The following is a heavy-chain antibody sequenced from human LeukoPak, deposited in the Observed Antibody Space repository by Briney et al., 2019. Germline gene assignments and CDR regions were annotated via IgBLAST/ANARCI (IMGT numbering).Heavy chain of an antibody. CDR2: IIPILGIA. CDR1: GGTFSSYA. CDR3: LLIFLYGTWFTPRELPPY. V-gene: IGHV1-69*04. J-gene: IGHJ4*02. Sequence: ASVKVSCKASGGTFSSYAISWMRQAPGQGLEWMGRIIPILGIANYAQKFQGRVTITADKSTSTAYMELSSLRSEDTAVYYCLLIFLYGTWFTPRELPPYWGQGTLVTVSS. D-gene: IGHD1-26*01.